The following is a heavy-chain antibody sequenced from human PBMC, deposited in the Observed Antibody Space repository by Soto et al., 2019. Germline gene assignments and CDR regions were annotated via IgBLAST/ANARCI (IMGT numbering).Heavy chain of an antibody. CDR3: AREEYCSGTGCQYFDY. Sequence: EVRLVESGGGLVKPGGSLRLSCAASGFTFSSYNMNWVRQAPGKGLEWVSSITTGISYIYYADSVKGRFTISRDDAKNSLYLQMNSLRAEDTAVYYCAREEYCSGTGCQYFDYWGQGTLVTVSS. J-gene: IGHJ4*02. V-gene: IGHV3-21*01. CDR2: ITTGISYI. CDR1: GFTFSSYN. D-gene: IGHD2-2*01.